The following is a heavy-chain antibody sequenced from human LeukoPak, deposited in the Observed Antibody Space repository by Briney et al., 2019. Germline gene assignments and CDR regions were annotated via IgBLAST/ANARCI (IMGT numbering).Heavy chain of an antibody. J-gene: IGHJ6*03. CDR1: GFTFSSYS. CDR2: ISSSSSTI. D-gene: IGHD3-3*01. V-gene: IGHV3-48*01. CDR3: ARDPTSDYDFWSGYYLKYYYYYMDV. Sequence: GGSLRLSCAASGFTFSSYSMNWVRQAPGKGLEWVSYISSSSSTIYYADSVKGRFTIFRDNAKNSLYLQMNSLRAEDTAVYYCARDPTSDYDFWSGYYLKYYYYYMDVWGKGTTVTVSS.